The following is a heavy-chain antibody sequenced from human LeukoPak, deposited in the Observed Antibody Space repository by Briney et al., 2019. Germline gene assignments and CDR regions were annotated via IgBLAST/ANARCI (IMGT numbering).Heavy chain of an antibody. Sequence: PGGSLRLSCAASGFTFSSYWMSWVRQAPGKGLEWVANIKQDGSEKYYVDSVKGRFTISRDNAKNSLYLQMNSLRAEDTAVYYCARNVVVPAARGLDWFDPWGQGTLVTVSS. CDR3: ARNVVVPAARGLDWFDP. D-gene: IGHD2-2*01. J-gene: IGHJ5*02. CDR2: IKQDGSEK. CDR1: GFTFSSYW. V-gene: IGHV3-7*01.